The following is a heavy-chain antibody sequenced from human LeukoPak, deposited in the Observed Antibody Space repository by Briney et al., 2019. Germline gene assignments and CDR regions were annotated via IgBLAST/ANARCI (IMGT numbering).Heavy chain of an antibody. CDR3: AMNFNYYDSSGPITPFDY. D-gene: IGHD3-22*01. Sequence: ASVKVPCKASGYTFTSYYMHWVRQAPGQGLEWMGIINPSGGSTSYAQKFQGRVTVTRDTSTSTVYMELSSLRSEDTAVYYCAMNFNYYDSSGPITPFDYWGQGTLVTVSS. CDR2: INPSGGST. J-gene: IGHJ4*02. V-gene: IGHV1-46*03. CDR1: GYTFTSYY.